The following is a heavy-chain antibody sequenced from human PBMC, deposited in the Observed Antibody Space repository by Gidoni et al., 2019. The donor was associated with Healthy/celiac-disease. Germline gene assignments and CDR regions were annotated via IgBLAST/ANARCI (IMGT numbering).Heavy chain of an antibody. V-gene: IGHV3-21*01. Sequence: EVQPVASGGGPVQAGGALRISWTASGFTFSSYSMNWVSSISSSSSYIYYADSVKGRFTISRDNAKNSLYLQMNSLRAEDTAVYYCARESSGPGYCSSTSCYSYFDYWGQGTLVTVSS. CDR1: GFTFSSYS. CDR2: ISSSSSYI. CDR3: ARESSGPGYCSSTSCYSYFDY. J-gene: IGHJ4*02. D-gene: IGHD2-2*01.